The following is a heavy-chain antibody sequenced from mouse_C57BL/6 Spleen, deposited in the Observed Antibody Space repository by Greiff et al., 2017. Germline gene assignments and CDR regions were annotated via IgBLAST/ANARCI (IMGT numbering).Heavy chain of an antibody. D-gene: IGHD2-3*01. V-gene: IGHV1-26*01. J-gene: IGHJ2*01. Sequence: VQLQQSGPELVKPRASVKISCKASGYTFTDYYMNWVKQSPGKSLEWIGDINPNNGGTSYNQKFKGKATLTVDKSSSTAYMELRSLTSEDSAVYYCARYLLYDGYDDYWGQGTTLTVSS. CDR2: INPNNGGT. CDR3: ARYLLYDGYDDY. CDR1: GYTFTDYY.